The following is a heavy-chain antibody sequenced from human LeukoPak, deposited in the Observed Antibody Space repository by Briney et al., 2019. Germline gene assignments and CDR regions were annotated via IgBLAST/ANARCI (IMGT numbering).Heavy chain of an antibody. CDR2: IIPIFGTA. CDR3: AAHYYDSSGYFDY. Sequence: LAASVKVSCNASGGTFSSYAISWVRQAPGQGLEWMGGIIPIFGTANYAQKFQGRVTITTDESTSTSYMELSSLRSEDAAVYYCAAHYYDSSGYFDYWGQGTLVTVSS. CDR1: GGTFSSYA. D-gene: IGHD3-22*01. J-gene: IGHJ4*02. V-gene: IGHV1-69*05.